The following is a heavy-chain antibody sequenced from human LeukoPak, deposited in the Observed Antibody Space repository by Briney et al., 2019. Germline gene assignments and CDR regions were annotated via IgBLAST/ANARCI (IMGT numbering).Heavy chain of an antibody. D-gene: IGHD3-10*01. J-gene: IGHJ1*01. CDR1: GGSISSYY. CDR2: IYYSGST. CDR3: ARNMVRGRYFQH. V-gene: IGHV4-59*01. Sequence: SSETLSLTCTVSGGSISSYYWSWIRQPPGKGLEWIGYIYYSGSTNYNPSLKSRVTISVDTSKNQFSLKLSSVTAADTAVYYCARNMVRGRYFQHWGQGTLVTVSS.